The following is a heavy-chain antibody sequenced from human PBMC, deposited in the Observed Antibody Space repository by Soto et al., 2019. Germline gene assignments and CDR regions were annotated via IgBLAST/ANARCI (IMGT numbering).Heavy chain of an antibody. J-gene: IGHJ6*02. V-gene: IGHV4-34*01. CDR2: INHSGST. D-gene: IGHD6-13*01. CDR3: ARVNAGYSSSWYFGRFDYYGMDV. Sequence: QVPLQQWGAGLLKPSETLSLTCAVYGGSFSGYYWSWIRQPPGKGLEWIGEINHSGSTNYNPSLKSRVTISVDTSKNQFSLKLSSVTAADTAVYYCARVNAGYSSSWYFGRFDYYGMDVWGQGTTVTVSS. CDR1: GGSFSGYY.